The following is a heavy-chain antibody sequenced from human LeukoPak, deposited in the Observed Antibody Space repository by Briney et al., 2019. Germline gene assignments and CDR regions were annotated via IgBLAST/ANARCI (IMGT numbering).Heavy chain of an antibody. CDR3: ARISNYYDSSGYPGWFDP. V-gene: IGHV4-34*01. CDR1: GGSFSGYY. CDR2: INHSGST. D-gene: IGHD3-22*01. J-gene: IGHJ5*02. Sequence: KTSETLSLTCAVYGGSFSGYYWSWIRQPPGKGLEWIGEINHSGSTNYNPSLKSRVTISVDTSKNQFSLKLSSVTAADTAVYYCARISNYYDSSGYPGWFDPWGQGTLVTVSS.